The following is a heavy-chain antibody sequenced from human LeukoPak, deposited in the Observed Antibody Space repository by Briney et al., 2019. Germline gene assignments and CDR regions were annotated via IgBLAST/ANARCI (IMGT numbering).Heavy chain of an antibody. V-gene: IGHV1-2*02. CDR2: INPSSGGT. Sequence: ASVKVSCKASRSTFTDYYMHWVRQAPGQGLEWMGWINPSSGGTNYEQKFQGRVTMTRDTSIRTVYMELSSLRSDDTAMYYCARDPNYCDGGTCYLDYWGQGTLVTVSS. CDR3: ARDPNYCDGGTCYLDY. D-gene: IGHD2-15*01. CDR1: RSTFTDYY. J-gene: IGHJ4*02.